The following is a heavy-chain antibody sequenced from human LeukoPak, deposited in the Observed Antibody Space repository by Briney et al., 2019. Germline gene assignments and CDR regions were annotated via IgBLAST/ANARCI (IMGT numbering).Heavy chain of an antibody. CDR2: ISYDGSNK. J-gene: IGHJ4*02. Sequence: PGRSLRLSCAASGFTFSSYGMHWVRQAPGKGLEWVAVISYDGSNKYYADSVKGRFTISRDNSKNTLCLQMNSLRAEDTAVYYCAKYSGYDSWGQGTLVTVSS. V-gene: IGHV3-30*18. D-gene: IGHD5-12*01. CDR3: AKYSGYDS. CDR1: GFTFSSYG.